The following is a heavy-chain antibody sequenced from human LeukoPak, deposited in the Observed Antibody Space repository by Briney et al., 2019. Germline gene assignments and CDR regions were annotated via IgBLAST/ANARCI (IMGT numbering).Heavy chain of an antibody. Sequence: ASVKVPCKASGYTFTTYDINWVRQATGQGLEWMGWMNPSSGNTGYAQKVQGRVTMTRDTSISTAYMELSSLRSEDTAVYYCARGRTSWYGTNNWFDPWGQGTLVTVSS. D-gene: IGHD6-13*01. CDR2: MNPSSGNT. CDR1: GYTFTTYD. CDR3: ARGRTSWYGTNNWFDP. V-gene: IGHV1-8*01. J-gene: IGHJ5*02.